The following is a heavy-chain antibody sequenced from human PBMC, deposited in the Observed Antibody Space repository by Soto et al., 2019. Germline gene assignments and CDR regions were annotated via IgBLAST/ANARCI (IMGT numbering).Heavy chain of an antibody. CDR2: LHSDGKTV. V-gene: IGHV3-74*01. Sequence: GGSLRLSCAASGFTLGAFWMHWVRQAPGGGLEWVSRLHSDGKTVLYADSVKGRSTMSRDSAKSTLFLHMSSLRADDMAVYYCARGLYYGMDVWGQGTTVTVSS. CDR1: GFTLGAFW. CDR3: ARGLYYGMDV. J-gene: IGHJ6*02.